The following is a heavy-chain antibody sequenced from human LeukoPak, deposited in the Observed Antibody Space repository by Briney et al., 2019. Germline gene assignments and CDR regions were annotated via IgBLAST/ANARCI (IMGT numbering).Heavy chain of an antibody. V-gene: IGHV3-9*01. D-gene: IGHD3-22*01. Sequence: GGSLRLSCAASGFTFDDYAMHWVRRATGKGLEWVSGISWNSGSIGYADSVKGRFTISRDNAKNSLYLQMNSLRAEDTALYYCAKVTHYYDSSGYYYHRAFDIWGQGTTVTVSS. J-gene: IGHJ3*02. CDR1: GFTFDDYA. CDR3: AKVTHYYDSSGYYYHRAFDI. CDR2: ISWNSGSI.